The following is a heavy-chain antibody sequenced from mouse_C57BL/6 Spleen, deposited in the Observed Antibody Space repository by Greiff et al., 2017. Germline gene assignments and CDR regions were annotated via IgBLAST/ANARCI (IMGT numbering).Heavy chain of an antibody. Sequence: VQLQQPGTELVKPGASVKLSCKASGYTFTSYWMHWVKQRPGQGLEWIGNINPSNGGTNYNEKFKSKATLTVDKSSSTAYMQLSSLTSEDSAVYYCARIHYDYKAWFAYWGQGTLVTVSA. V-gene: IGHV1-53*01. CDR1: GYTFTSYW. D-gene: IGHD2-4*01. CDR2: INPSNGGT. J-gene: IGHJ3*01. CDR3: ARIHYDYKAWFAY.